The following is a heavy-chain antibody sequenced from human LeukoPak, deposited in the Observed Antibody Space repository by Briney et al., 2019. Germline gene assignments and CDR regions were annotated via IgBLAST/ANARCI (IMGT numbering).Heavy chain of an antibody. Sequence: ASVKVSCKASGYTFTSYDINWVRQATGQGLEWMGWMNPNSGNTGYAQKFQGRVTITRNTSISTAYMELSSLRSEDTALYYCAKDGSMPWGYYMDVWGKGTPVTISS. V-gene: IGHV1-8*03. D-gene: IGHD2/OR15-2a*01. J-gene: IGHJ6*03. CDR2: MNPNSGNT. CDR3: AKDGSMPWGYYMDV. CDR1: GYTFTSYD.